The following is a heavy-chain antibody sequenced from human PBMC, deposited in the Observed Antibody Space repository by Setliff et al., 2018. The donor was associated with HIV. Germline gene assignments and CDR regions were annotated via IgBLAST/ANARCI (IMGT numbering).Heavy chain of an antibody. J-gene: IGHJ5*02. V-gene: IGHV4-59*11. CDR2: IFYTGST. CDR3: ATCRHRPSNWFDP. Sequence: SETLSLPCTVSGGSISGHYWSWIRQPPVKGLEWIAYIFYTGSTNYNPSLKSRVTISVDRSGNQFSLRLTSVTAADTAVYYCATCRHRPSNWFDPWGQGTVVTVSS. CDR1: GGSISGHY.